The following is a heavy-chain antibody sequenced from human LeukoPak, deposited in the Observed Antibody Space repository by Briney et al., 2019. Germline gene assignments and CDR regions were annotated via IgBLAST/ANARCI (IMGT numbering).Heavy chain of an antibody. V-gene: IGHV4-31*03. CDR3: ARGGIGEAVNY. CDR1: GGSISSGGYY. Sequence: SETLSLTCTVSGGSISSGGYYWSWIRQHPGKGLEWIGYIYYSGSTYYNPSLKSRVTISVDTSKNQFSLKLSSVTAADTAVYYCARGGIGEAVNYWAQGPLVTVS. CDR2: IYYSGST. D-gene: IGHD3-10*01. J-gene: IGHJ4*02.